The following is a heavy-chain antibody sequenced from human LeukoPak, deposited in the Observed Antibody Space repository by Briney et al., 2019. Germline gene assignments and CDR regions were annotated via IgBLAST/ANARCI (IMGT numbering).Heavy chain of an antibody. Sequence: SETLSLTCAVSGYSISSGHYWGWIRQPPGKGLEWIGSIYHSGGTYYNPSLKSRVTISVDTSKNQSSLKMKSVTAADTAVYYCAGFTPAVGYCSQGTLVTVSS. V-gene: IGHV4-38-2*01. CDR3: AGFTPAVGY. J-gene: IGHJ4*02. CDR2: IYHSGGT. D-gene: IGHD3-10*01. CDR1: GYSISSGHY.